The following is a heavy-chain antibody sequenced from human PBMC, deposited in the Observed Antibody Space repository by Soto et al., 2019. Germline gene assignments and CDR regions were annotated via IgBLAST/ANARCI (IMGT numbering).Heavy chain of an antibody. CDR2: IKSKTDGGTT. CDR1: EFTFSNYA. Sequence: PGGSLRLSCVASEFTFSNYAMSWVRQAPGKGLEWVGRIKSKTDGGTTDYAAPVKGRFTISRDDSKNTLYLQMNSLKTEDTAVYYCTTDSYDFGYYYGMDVWGQGTTVTVSS. V-gene: IGHV3-15*01. J-gene: IGHJ6*02. D-gene: IGHD5-12*01. CDR3: TTDSYDFGYYYGMDV.